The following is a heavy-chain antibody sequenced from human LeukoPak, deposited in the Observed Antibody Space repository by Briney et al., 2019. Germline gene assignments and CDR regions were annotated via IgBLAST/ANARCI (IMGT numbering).Heavy chain of an antibody. CDR1: GGSFSGYY. CDR3: ARLPTIFPSPYYYYGMDV. D-gene: IGHD2/OR15-2a*01. CDR2: INHSGST. J-gene: IGHJ6*02. V-gene: IGHV4-34*01. Sequence: PSETLSLTCAVYGGSFSGYYWSWIRQPPGKGLECIGEINHSGSTNYNPSLKSRVTISVDTSKNQFSLKLSSVTAADTAVYYCARLPTIFPSPYYYYGMDVWGQGTTVTVSS.